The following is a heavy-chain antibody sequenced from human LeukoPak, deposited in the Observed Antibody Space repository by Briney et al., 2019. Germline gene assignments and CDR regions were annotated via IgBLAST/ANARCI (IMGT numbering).Heavy chain of an antibody. CDR1: GFTFGSFS. CDR3: VRWYLET. CDR2: ISSSGTYI. V-gene: IGHV3-21*01. D-gene: IGHD6-13*01. J-gene: IGHJ5*02. Sequence: PGGSLRLSCAASGFTFGSFSMTWVRQAPGKGLEWVSSISSSGTYIYYADSVKGRFTISRDNAKNSLYLQMNSLRAEDTAVYYCVRWYLETWGQGTLVTVSS.